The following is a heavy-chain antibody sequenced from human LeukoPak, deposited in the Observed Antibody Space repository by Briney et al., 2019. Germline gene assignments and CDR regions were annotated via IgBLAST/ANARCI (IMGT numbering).Heavy chain of an antibody. CDR2: ITSSSNTV. Sequence: PGGSLRLSCAASGFTFSNYNMFWARQAPGKGLEWVSYITSSSNTVHYADSVKGRFTLSRDNAKSSLYLQMNSLRAEDTAVYYCARADYDFWSGYHASYYGMDVWGQGTPVTVSS. D-gene: IGHD3-3*01. J-gene: IGHJ6*02. V-gene: IGHV3-48*01. CDR3: ARADYDFWSGYHASYYGMDV. CDR1: GFTFSNYN.